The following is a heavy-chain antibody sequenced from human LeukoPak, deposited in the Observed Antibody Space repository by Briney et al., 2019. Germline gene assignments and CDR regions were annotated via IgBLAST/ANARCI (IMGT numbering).Heavy chain of an antibody. CDR2: IYPGDSDT. CDR1: GYRFTSYW. D-gene: IGHD1-14*01. J-gene: IGHJ6*02. Sequence: PGESLKISCKCSGYRFTSYWIGWVRQMARKGLEWMGIIYPGDSDTRYSPSFHGQVTISADKSISTAYLQWSWLKASDTAMYYCARSTAPGYGMDVWGQGTTVTVSS. CDR3: ARSTAPGYGMDV. V-gene: IGHV5-51*01.